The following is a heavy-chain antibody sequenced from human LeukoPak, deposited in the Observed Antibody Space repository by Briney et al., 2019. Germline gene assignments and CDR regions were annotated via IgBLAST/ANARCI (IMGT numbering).Heavy chain of an antibody. J-gene: IGHJ3*02. CDR3: ARHVFGLVSAFDI. Sequence: SETLSLTCAVYGGSFSGYYWSWIRQPPGKGLEWIGTIYYSGSTYYNPSLKSRVTISVDTSKNQFSLKLSSVTAADTAVYYCARHVFGLVSAFDIWGQGTTVTVSS. CDR1: GGSFSGYY. V-gene: IGHV4-34*01. D-gene: IGHD3/OR15-3a*01. CDR2: IYYSGST.